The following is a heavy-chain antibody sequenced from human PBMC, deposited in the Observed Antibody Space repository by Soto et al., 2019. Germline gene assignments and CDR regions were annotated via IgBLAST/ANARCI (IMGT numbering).Heavy chain of an antibody. CDR2: ISGSGGST. J-gene: IGHJ3*02. CDR3: AKDLRDDYGEENDAFDI. V-gene: IGHV3-23*01. Sequence: GGSLRLSCAASGFTFSSYAMSWVRQAPGRGLEWVSAISGSGGSTYYADSVKGRFTISRDNSKNTLYLQMNSLRAEDTAVYYCAKDLRDDYGEENDAFDIWGQGTMVTVSS. CDR1: GFTFSSYA. D-gene: IGHD4-17*01.